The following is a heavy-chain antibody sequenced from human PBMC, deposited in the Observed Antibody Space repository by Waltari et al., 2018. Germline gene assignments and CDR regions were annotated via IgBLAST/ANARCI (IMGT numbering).Heavy chain of an antibody. Sequence: QVQLQQWGAGLLKPSETLSLTCAVYGGSFSGYYWSWIRQPPGKGLQWIGEINHSGSTNYNPSLKSRVTISVDTSKNQFSLKLSSVTAADTAVYYCASRDRTSYRSSTSCYDYWGQGTLVTVSS. CDR3: ASRDRTSYRSSTSCYDY. CDR1: GGSFSGYY. CDR2: INHSGST. J-gene: IGHJ4*02. V-gene: IGHV4-34*01. D-gene: IGHD2-2*01.